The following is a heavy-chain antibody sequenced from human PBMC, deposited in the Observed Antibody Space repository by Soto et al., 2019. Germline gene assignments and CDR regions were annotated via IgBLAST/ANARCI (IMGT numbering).Heavy chain of an antibody. CDR1: GLTFSYFL. V-gene: IGHV3-7*01. CDR3: ARWPRLLDS. CDR2: ISADGRET. J-gene: IGHJ4*02. D-gene: IGHD6-6*01. Sequence: QPGGSLRLFCAASGLTFSYFLMNWVRQAPGKGLEWVAYISADGRETNHVDSVKGRFTISRDNAKNSVYLQTNSLRAEDTAVYYCARWPRLLDSWGQGTLVTISS.